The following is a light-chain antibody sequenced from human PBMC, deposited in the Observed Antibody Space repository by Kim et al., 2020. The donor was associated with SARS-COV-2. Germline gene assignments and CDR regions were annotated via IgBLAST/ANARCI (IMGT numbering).Light chain of an antibody. V-gene: IGKV4-1*01. CDR3: QQYYSTPPYT. J-gene: IGKJ2*01. Sequence: ATINCKSSQSVLYSSNNKNYVAWYQQKPGQPPKLLIYGASTRESGVPDRFSGSGSGTDFTRTISSLQAEDVAVYYCQQYYSTPPYTFGQGTKLEI. CDR2: GAS. CDR1: QSVLYSSNNKNY.